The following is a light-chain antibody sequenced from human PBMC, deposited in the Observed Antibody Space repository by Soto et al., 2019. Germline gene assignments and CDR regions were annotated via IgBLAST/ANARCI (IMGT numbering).Light chain of an antibody. CDR3: QQLT. V-gene: IGKV3-20*01. CDR1: QSVSSSY. J-gene: IGKJ4*01. Sequence: EIVLTQSPGTLSLSPGERATLSCRASQSVSSSYLAWYQQKPGQAPRLLIYGASSTATGIPDRFSGSWSGTDFTLTISRLEPEDFAVYYCQQLTFGGGTKVEIK. CDR2: GAS.